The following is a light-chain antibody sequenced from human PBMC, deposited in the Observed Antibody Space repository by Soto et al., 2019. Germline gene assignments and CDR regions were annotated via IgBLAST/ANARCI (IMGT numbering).Light chain of an antibody. CDR1: QDIRRE. J-gene: IGKJ1*01. CDR2: GSS. Sequence: AIQMTKAPSSLSASVGDRVTITCRASQDIRREVGWYQQRPGRAPKLLVYGSSTLQDGMPSRFRGSGSGTDFTLTISSLQPEDFATYYCLQHCGYPRTFGQGTKV. V-gene: IGKV1-6*01. CDR3: LQHCGYPRT.